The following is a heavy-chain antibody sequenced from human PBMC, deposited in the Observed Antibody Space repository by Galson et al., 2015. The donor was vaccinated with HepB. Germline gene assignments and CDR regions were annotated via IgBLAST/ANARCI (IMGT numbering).Heavy chain of an antibody. CDR2: MNPNSGNT. V-gene: IGHV1-8*02. D-gene: IGHD3-3*01. Sequence: SVKVSCKASGGTFSSYAISWVRQAPGQGLEWMGWMNPNSGNTGYAQKFQGRVTMTRNTSISTAYMELSSLRSEDTAVYYCARDRSHYYDFWSGYSAWAYYYYYMDVWGKGTTVTVSS. CDR1: GGTFSSYA. J-gene: IGHJ6*03. CDR3: ARDRSHYYDFWSGYSAWAYYYYYMDV.